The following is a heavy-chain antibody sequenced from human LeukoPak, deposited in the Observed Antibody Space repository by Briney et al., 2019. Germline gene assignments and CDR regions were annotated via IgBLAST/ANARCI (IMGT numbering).Heavy chain of an antibody. J-gene: IGHJ6*02. CDR1: GGSISSGGYY. CDR3: ANSRPRITMVRGVINYYYYGMDV. D-gene: IGHD3-10*01. Sequence: PSETLSLTCTVSGGSISSGGYYWSWIRQHPGKGLEWIGYIYYSGSTYYNPSLKSRVTISVDTSKNQFSLKLSSVAAADTAVYHCANSRPRITMVRGVINYYYYGMDVWGQGTTVTVSS. CDR2: IYYSGST. V-gene: IGHV4-31*03.